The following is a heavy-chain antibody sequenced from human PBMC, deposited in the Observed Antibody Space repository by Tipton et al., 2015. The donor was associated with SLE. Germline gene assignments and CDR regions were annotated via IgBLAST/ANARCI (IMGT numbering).Heavy chain of an antibody. D-gene: IGHD5-12*01. J-gene: IGHJ4*02. V-gene: IGHV4-39*07. CDR2: IYYSGST. CDR1: GGSISSSSYY. Sequence: TLSLTCTVSGGSISSSSYYWGWIRQPPGKGLEWIGSIYYSGSTYYNPSLKSRVTISVDTSKNQFSLKLSSVTAADTAVYYCARARGGYSGYEPFDYWGQGTLVTVSS. CDR3: ARARGGYSGYEPFDY.